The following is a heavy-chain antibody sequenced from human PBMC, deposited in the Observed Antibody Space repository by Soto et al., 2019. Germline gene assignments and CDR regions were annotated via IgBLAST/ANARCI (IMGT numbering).Heavy chain of an antibody. V-gene: IGHV1-8*01. CDR1: GYTFTSYD. CDR3: ARRYSSSWYDAFDI. CDR2: MNPNSGNT. J-gene: IGHJ3*02. D-gene: IGHD6-13*01. Sequence: QVQLVQSGAEVKKPGASVKVSCKASGYTFTSYDINWVRQATGQGLEWMGWMNPNSGNTGYAQKFQGRVNMTRNTSISTAYMELSSLRSEDTAVYYCARRYSSSWYDAFDIWGQGTMVTVSS.